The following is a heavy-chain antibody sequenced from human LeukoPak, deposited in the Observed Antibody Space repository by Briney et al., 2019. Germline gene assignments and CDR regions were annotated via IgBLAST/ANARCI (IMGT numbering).Heavy chain of an antibody. V-gene: IGHV4-39*01. CDR2: IYYSGST. CDR1: GGSISSSSYY. J-gene: IGHJ4*02. D-gene: IGHD5-18*01. CDR3: AVTISGYSYGTDY. Sequence: PSETLSLTCTVSGGSISSSSYYWGWIRQPPGKGLEWIGSIYYSGSTYYNPSLKSRVTISVDTSKNQFSLKLSSVTAADTAVHYCAVTISGYSYGTDYWGQGTLVTVSS.